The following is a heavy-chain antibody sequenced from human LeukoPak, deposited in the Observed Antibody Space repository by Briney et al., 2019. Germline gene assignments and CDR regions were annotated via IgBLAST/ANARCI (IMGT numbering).Heavy chain of an antibody. J-gene: IGHJ4*02. CDR3: AKWSGNRPLYYFAY. Sequence: QSGTSLRLSCATSGFTFTCCGMHWVRQASGKGLEWVAAISSSDGNSKYYADSVKGRFTISRDNSKNTVYLQMNSLRADDTAVYYCAKWSGNRPLYYFAYWGQGTLVTVSS. V-gene: IGHV3-30*18. CDR2: ISSSDGNSK. CDR1: GFTFTCCG. D-gene: IGHD3-3*01.